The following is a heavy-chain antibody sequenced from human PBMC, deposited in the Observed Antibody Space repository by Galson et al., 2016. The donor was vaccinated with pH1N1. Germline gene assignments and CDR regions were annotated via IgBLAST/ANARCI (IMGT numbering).Heavy chain of an antibody. CDR3: ARERADYYDTDAFDI. V-gene: IGHV3-64*01. J-gene: IGHJ3*02. CDR1: GFIFSSYA. D-gene: IGHD3-22*01. CDR2: ISSNGGST. Sequence: SLRLPCAASGFIFSSYAMHWVRQAPGKGLEYVSAISSNGGSTYYANSVKGRFTISRDNSKNTLYLQMGSLRAEDMAVYYCARERADYYDTDAFDIWGQGTMVTVSS.